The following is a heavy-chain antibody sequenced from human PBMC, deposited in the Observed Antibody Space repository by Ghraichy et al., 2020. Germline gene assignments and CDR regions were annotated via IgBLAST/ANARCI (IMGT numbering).Heavy chain of an antibody. CDR3: ARGDSSGSLGWFDP. V-gene: IGHV4-34*01. CDR1: GGSFSGYY. D-gene: IGHD3-22*01. J-gene: IGHJ5*02. CDR2: INHSGST. Sequence: SETLSLTCAVYGGSFSGYYWSWIRQPPGKGLEWIGEINHSGSTNYNPSLKSRVTISVDTSKNQFSLKLSSVTAADTAVYYCARGDSSGSLGWFDPWGQGTLVTVSS.